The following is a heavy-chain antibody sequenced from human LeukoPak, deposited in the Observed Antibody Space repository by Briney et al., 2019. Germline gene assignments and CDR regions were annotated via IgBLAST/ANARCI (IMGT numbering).Heavy chain of an antibody. CDR2: ISAYNGKT. D-gene: IGHD1-26*01. CDR1: GYTFTSYG. Sequence: ASVKVSCKASGYTFTSYGINWVRQAPGQGLEWMGWISAYNGKTNSAQKVQGRVTMTTDTSTSTAYMELRSLRSDDTAVYYCARDGEPYSGSFYLDYWGQGTLVAVSS. V-gene: IGHV1-18*01. CDR3: ARDGEPYSGSFYLDY. J-gene: IGHJ4*02.